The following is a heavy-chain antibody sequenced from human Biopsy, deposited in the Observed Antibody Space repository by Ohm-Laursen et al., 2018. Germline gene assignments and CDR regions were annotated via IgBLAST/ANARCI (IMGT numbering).Heavy chain of an antibody. CDR3: ARAPYVSRSFGWFDP. CDR1: GDSISSGVYY. J-gene: IGHJ5*02. V-gene: IGHV4-31*01. Sequence: TLSLTCTVSGDSISSGVYYWNWFRQHPEKGLEWIGYISSGGYRKYTPSLQSLITISMDTSRNQFSLRLNSVTSADTAVYYCARAPYVSRSFGWFDPWGQGIVVTVSS. CDR2: ISSGGYR. D-gene: IGHD3-10*01.